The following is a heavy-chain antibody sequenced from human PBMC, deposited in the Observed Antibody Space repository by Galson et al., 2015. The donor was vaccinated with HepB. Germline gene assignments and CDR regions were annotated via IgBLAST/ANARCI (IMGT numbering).Heavy chain of an antibody. D-gene: IGHD2-8*01. CDR3: VRYCSNDVCNARNLDK. CDR2: TNQGGSGK. V-gene: IGHV3-7*03. CDR1: GFTFSTYW. J-gene: IGHJ4*02. Sequence: SLRLSCAASGFTFSTYWMSWVRQGPGGGLEWVANTNQGGSGKFYVDSVKGRFTISRDNAKNSLYLQLNSLRAEDTAVYYCVRYCSNDVCNARNLDKWGQGTLVTVSS.